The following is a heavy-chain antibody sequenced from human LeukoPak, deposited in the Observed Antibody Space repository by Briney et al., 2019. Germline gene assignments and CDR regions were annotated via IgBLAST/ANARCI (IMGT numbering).Heavy chain of an antibody. CDR2: IYWNDDK. CDR1: GFSFSTSGVG. CDR3: AHSGRAAAGRLVHVPYFDY. D-gene: IGHD6-13*01. J-gene: IGHJ4*02. Sequence: ESGPTLVKPTQTLTLTCTFSGFSFSTSGVGVGWIRQPPGKALEWLALIYWNDDKRYSPSLKSRLTITKDTSKNQVVLTMTNMDPVDTATYYCAHSGRAAAGRLVHVPYFDYWGQGTLVTVSS. V-gene: IGHV2-5*01.